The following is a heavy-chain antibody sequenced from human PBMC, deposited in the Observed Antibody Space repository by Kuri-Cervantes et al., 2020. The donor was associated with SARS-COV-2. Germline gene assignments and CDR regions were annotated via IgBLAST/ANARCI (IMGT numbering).Heavy chain of an antibody. J-gene: IGHJ6*03. CDR3: ATLLILTGYYYYYYMDV. Sequence: VKVSCKASGGTFSSYAISWVRQAPGQGLEWMGGIIPIFGIANYAQKFQGRVTITADKSTSTAYMELSSLRSEDTAVYYCATLLILTGYYYYYYMDVWGKGTTVTVSS. CDR2: IIPIFGIA. D-gene: IGHD3-9*01. V-gene: IGHV1-69*17. CDR1: GGTFSSYA.